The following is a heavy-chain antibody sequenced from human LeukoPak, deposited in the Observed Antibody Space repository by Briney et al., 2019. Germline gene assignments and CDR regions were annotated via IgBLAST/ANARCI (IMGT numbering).Heavy chain of an antibody. Sequence: GASLRLSCAASGFTFSSYAVSWVRQAPGKGLEWVSAISGSGGSTYYADSVKGRFTISRDNSKNTLYLQMNSLRAEDTTVYYCATYNTFRLGFDYWGQGTLVTVSS. CDR2: ISGSGGST. CDR3: ATYNTFRLGFDY. J-gene: IGHJ4*02. CDR1: GFTFSSYA. D-gene: IGHD3/OR15-3a*01. V-gene: IGHV3-23*01.